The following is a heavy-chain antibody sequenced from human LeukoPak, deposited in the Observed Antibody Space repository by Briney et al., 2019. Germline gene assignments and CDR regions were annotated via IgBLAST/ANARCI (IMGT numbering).Heavy chain of an antibody. V-gene: IGHV6-1*01. Sequence: SQTLSLTCAISGDSVSSNSVVWNWIRQSPSRGLEWLGRTYYRSEWYYHYAVSVKSRITINPDTSKNQFSLQLNSVPPDDTGVYYCARLLNAAFDIWGLGTMVTVSS. J-gene: IGHJ3*02. CDR3: ARLLNAAFDI. CDR1: GDSVSSNSVV. CDR2: TYYRSEWYY.